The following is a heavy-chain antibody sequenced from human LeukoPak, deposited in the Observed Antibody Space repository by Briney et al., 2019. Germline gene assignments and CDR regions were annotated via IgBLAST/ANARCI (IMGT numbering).Heavy chain of an antibody. CDR3: ARFSLHIAAAGTDAFDI. J-gene: IGHJ3*02. CDR2: IYHSGST. V-gene: IGHV4-30-2*01. CDR1: GGSISSGGYS. D-gene: IGHD6-13*01. Sequence: PSQTLSLTCAVSGGSISSGGYSWSWIRQPPGKGLEWIGYIYHSGSTYYNPSLKSRVTISVDRSKNQFSLKLSSVTAADTAVYYCARFSLHIAAAGTDAFDIWGQGTMVTVSS.